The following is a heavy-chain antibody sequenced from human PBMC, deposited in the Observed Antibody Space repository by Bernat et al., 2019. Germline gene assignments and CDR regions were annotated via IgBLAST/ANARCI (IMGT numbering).Heavy chain of an antibody. CDR2: INPNSGGT. CDR1: GYTFTGYY. J-gene: IGHJ6*02. D-gene: IGHD1/OR15-1a*01. CDR3: ARDAITGTFADYGMDV. Sequence: QVQLVQSGAEVKKPGASVKVSCKASGYTFTGYYMHWVRQAPGQGLEWMGWINPNSGGTNYAQKLQGWVTMTRDTSISTAYMELSRLRSDDTAVYYCARDAITGTFADYGMDVWGQGTTVTVSS. V-gene: IGHV1-2*04.